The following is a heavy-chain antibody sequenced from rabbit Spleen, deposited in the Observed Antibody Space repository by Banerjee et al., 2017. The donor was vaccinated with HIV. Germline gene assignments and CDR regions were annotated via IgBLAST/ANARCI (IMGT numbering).Heavy chain of an antibody. CDR3: ARDAAGREDFNL. CDR1: GFSFSNKAV. J-gene: IGHJ4*01. Sequence: QEQLVESGGGLVKPEGSLKLSCTASGFSFSNKAVMCWVRQAPGKGLEWIACINAVTGKAVYASWAKGRFTFSKTSSTTVTLQVTSLTAADTATYFCARDAAGREDFNLWGPGHPGHRL. V-gene: IGHV1S45*01. CDR2: INAVTGKA. D-gene: IGHD4-2*01.